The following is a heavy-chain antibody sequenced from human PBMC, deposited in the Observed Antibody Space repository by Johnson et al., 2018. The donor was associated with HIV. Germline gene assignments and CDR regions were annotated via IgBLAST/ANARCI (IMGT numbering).Heavy chain of an antibody. J-gene: IGHJ3*02. Sequence: VQLVESGGGVVRPGGSLRLSCAASGFTVSSNYMSWVRQAPGKGLESVSVVYSGGTTHYADSVKGRSTISRDNSKNTLYLQMNSLRAEVTAVYYCTRRSPYDAFDIWVQGTMVTVSS. CDR2: VYSGGTT. CDR3: TRRSPYDAFDI. CDR1: GFTVSSNY. V-gene: IGHV3-66*02.